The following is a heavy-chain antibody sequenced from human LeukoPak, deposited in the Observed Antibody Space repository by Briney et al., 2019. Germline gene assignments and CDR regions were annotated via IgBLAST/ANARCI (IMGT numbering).Heavy chain of an antibody. Sequence: ASVKVSCKASGYTFTSYYMHWVRQAPGQGLEWMGIINPSGGSATYAQKFQGRVTMTRDTSTSTVYMDLSRLRSEDTAVYYCVRDSSSSSLADPWGQGTLVTVSS. D-gene: IGHD2-2*01. CDR1: GYTFTSYY. CDR2: INPSGGSA. CDR3: VRDSSSSSLADP. V-gene: IGHV1-46*01. J-gene: IGHJ5*02.